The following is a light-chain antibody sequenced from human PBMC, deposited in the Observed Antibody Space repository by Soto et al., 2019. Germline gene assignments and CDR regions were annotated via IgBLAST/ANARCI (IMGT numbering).Light chain of an antibody. V-gene: IGLV2-14*01. CDR1: SSDVGGYNY. CDR2: DVS. Sequence: QSVVTQAASVSGSPGQSITISCTGTSSDVGGYNYVSWYQQHPGKAPKLMIYDVSNRPSGVSSRFSGSKSGNTASLTISGLQAEDGADYYCSSYTSSSIRYVFGTGTKVTVL. CDR3: SSYTSSSIRYV. J-gene: IGLJ1*01.